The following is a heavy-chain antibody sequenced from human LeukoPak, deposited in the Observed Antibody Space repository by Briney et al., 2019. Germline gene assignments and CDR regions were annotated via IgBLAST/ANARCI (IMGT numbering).Heavy chain of an antibody. J-gene: IGHJ6*02. V-gene: IGHV3-21*01. CDR2: ISSSSSYI. Sequence: GGSLRLSCAASGFTFSSYSMNWVRQAPGKGLEWVSSISSSSSYIYYADSVKGRFTISRDNAKNSLYLQMNSLRAEDTAVYYCARGDCSGGSCYSYYYYYGMDVWGQGTMVTVSS. CDR3: ARGDCSGGSCYSYYYYYGMDV. CDR1: GFTFSSYS. D-gene: IGHD2-15*01.